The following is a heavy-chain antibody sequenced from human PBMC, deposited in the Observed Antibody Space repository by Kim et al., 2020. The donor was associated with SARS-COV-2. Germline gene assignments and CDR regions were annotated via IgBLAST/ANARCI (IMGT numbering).Heavy chain of an antibody. CDR3: ARILSSSSLRAWFDT. CDR1: GGSIRSSNN. D-gene: IGHD6-6*01. CDR2: IYYSGST. Sequence: SETLSLTCTVSGGSIRSSNNGGWIRQPPGKGLEWIGSIYYSGSTYYNPSLKSRVTISVDTSKNQFSLKLSSVTAADTAVYYCARILSSSSLRAWFDTWG. J-gene: IGHJ5*01. V-gene: IGHV4-39*01.